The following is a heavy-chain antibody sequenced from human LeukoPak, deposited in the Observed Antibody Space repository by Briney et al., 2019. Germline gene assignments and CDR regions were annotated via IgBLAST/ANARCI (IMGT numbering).Heavy chain of an antibody. J-gene: IGHJ4*02. Sequence: LEWVGDIYYSGSTNYNPSLKSRVTISVDTSKNQFSLKLSSVTAADTAVYYCASGRSRGAQYYFDYWGQGTLVTVSS. CDR2: IYYSGST. CDR3: ASGRSRGAQYYFDY. D-gene: IGHD1-26*01. V-gene: IGHV4-59*09.